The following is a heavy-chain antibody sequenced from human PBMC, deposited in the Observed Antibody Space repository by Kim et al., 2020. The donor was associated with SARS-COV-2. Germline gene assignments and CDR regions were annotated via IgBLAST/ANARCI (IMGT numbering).Heavy chain of an antibody. D-gene: IGHD3-10*01. CDR3: ARVSYVFDSGRPEFDY. CDR2: ISGYNGRT. CDR1: GYTFSSYG. Sequence: AAVKVSCKTSGYTFSSYGISWVRQAPGQGLEWLAWISGYNGRTDYTQKLQGRITMTTNTTTDTGYMEVRNLRSDDTAVYFCARVSYVFDSGRPEFDYWGQGTLVTVSA. J-gene: IGHJ4*02. V-gene: IGHV1-18*01.